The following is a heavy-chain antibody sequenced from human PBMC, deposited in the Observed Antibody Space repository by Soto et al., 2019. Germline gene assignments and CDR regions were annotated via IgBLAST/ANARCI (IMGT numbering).Heavy chain of an antibody. D-gene: IGHD2-2*01. CDR3: AREGIVVVPAAENYYFDY. CDR2: IWYDGSNK. J-gene: IGHJ4*02. CDR1: GFTFSSYG. Sequence: GGSLRLSCAASGFTFSSYGMHWVRQAPGKGLEWVAVIWYDGSNKYYADSVKGRFTISRDNSKNTLYLQMNSLRAEDTAVYYCAREGIVVVPAAENYYFDYWGQGT. V-gene: IGHV3-33*01.